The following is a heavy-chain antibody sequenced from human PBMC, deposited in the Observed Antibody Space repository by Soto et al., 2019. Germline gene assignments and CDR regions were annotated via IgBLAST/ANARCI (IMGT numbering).Heavy chain of an antibody. D-gene: IGHD1-1*01. CDR1: GGFI. V-gene: IGHV4-59*01. Sequence: PSETLSLTCTVSGGFIWGWIRQSPDKGLEWIGYIYNSGRYNYNPSLESRLTISKDTPKNQFSLRLASVTAADTAVYYCARTLPNRQLFDSWSQGTLVTVSS. CDR2: IYNSGRY. CDR3: ARTLPNRQLFDS. J-gene: IGHJ4*02.